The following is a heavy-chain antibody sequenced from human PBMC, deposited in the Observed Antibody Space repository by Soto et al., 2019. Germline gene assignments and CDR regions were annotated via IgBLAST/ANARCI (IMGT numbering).Heavy chain of an antibody. CDR2: IYHSGST. D-gene: IGHD3-16*02. J-gene: IGHJ4*02. Sequence: SETLSLTCAVSGGSISSGGYSWSWIRQPPGKGLEWIGYIYHSGSTNYNPSLKSRVTISVDRSKNQFSLKLSSVTSADTAFYYFSRWVDYVWGSYRYSPYFDYWGQGTLVTVSS. CDR3: SRWVDYVWGSYRYSPYFDY. CDR1: GGSISSGGYS. V-gene: IGHV4-30-2*01.